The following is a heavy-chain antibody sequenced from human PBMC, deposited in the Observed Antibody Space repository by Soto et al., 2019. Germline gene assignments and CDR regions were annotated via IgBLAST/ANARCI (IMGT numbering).Heavy chain of an antibody. D-gene: IGHD1-26*01. V-gene: IGHV5-51*01. CDR1: GYSFTNYW. Sequence: GESLKISCKGSGYSFTNYWIGWVRQLPGKGLEWMGIIYPGDSHTTYSPSFQGQVTISADKSISTAYLQWSSLKVSDTAMYYCARGGSTGSYSSFDYWGQGTLVTVSS. CDR3: ARGGSTGSYSSFDY. J-gene: IGHJ4*02. CDR2: IYPGDSHT.